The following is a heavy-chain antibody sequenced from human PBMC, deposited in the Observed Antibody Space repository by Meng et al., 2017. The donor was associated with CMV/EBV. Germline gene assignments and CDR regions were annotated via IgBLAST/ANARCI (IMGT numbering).Heavy chain of an antibody. V-gene: IGHV3-23*01. D-gene: IGHD3-22*01. CDR1: GFTFSSYD. CDR2: IGASGSST. CDR3: AKAFTRPTYYYDSSGHPDAFDI. Sequence: GESLKISCAASGFTFSSYDMNWVRQAPGKGLEWVSFIGASGSSTFYADSVKGRFTISRDNSKNTLYLQMNSLRAEDTAVYYCAKAFTRPTYYYDSSGHPDAFDIWGQGTMVTVSS. J-gene: IGHJ3*02.